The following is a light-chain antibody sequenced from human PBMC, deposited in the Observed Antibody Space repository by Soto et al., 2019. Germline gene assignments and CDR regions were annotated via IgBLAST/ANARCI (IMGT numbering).Light chain of an antibody. J-gene: IGKJ4*01. CDR2: FAS. Sequence: DIQMTQSPSSVSASVGDRVTITCRSSQGISSQLAWYQQKPGKAPELLIYFASSLQSGVPSRFSGSGSGTDFTLTISGLQPEDLASYFYQQTDSFPLTFGGGTTVEI. CDR1: QGISSQ. CDR3: QQTDSFPLT. V-gene: IGKV1D-12*01.